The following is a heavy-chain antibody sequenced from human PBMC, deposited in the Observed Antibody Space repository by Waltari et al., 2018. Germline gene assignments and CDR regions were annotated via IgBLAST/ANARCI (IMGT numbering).Heavy chain of an antibody. CDR2: IYYSGST. CDR1: GGSVSSGRYY. V-gene: IGHV4-61*01. D-gene: IGHD4-17*01. J-gene: IGHJ5*02. Sequence: QVQLQESGPGLVKPSETLSLTCTVSGGSVSSGRYYWSWIRQPPGKGLEWIGYIYYSGSTTYNPSLKRRVSISVDTSNNQFSLKLSSVTTADTAVYYCARVPLTTVVWFDPWGQGTLVTVAS. CDR3: ARVPLTTVVWFDP.